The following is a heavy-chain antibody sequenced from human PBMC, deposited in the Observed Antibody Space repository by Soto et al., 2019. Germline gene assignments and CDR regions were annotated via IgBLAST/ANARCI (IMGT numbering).Heavy chain of an antibody. J-gene: IGHJ4*01. V-gene: IGHV4-39*07. CDR3: GRGVGAPPLFDY. Sequence: SETLSLTCTVSGGSISSSIYYLGWIRHPPGNGLEWIGYIYHSGSTYYNPSLKSRLTISVDRSNNQSSLKLRSVTAADTALDCCGRGVGAPPLFDYWGQGTLVTVSS. D-gene: IGHD1-26*01. CDR2: IYHSGST. CDR1: GGSISSSIYY.